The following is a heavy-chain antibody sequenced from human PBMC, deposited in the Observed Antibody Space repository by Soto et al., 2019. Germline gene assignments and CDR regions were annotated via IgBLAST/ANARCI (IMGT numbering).Heavy chain of an antibody. D-gene: IGHD6-13*01. J-gene: IGHJ4*02. CDR1: GGSISRYY. Sequence: PSETMSLTCTVTGGSISRYYWSWIRQPAGKGLKWIGRIYTSGSTNYNPSLKSRVTMSVDTSKNQFSLKLSSVTAADTAVYYCARDKGYSSSWYSSRGYYFDYWGQGTLVTVSS. CDR2: IYTSGST. V-gene: IGHV4-4*07. CDR3: ARDKGYSSSWYSSRGYYFDY.